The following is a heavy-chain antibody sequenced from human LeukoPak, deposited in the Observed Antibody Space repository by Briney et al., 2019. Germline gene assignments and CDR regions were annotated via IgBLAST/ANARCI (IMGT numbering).Heavy chain of an antibody. J-gene: IGHJ4*02. D-gene: IGHD1-26*01. CDR2: ISDNGRST. Sequence: GGSLRLSCAASGFIFSSCAITWVRQAPGKGLEWVSSISDNGRSTYYADSVKGRFTISRDNSQNIYYLQMNSLRAEDTAVYYCARRWSYLISWGQGTLVTVSS. CDR1: GFIFSSCA. CDR3: ARRWSYLIS. V-gene: IGHV3-23*01.